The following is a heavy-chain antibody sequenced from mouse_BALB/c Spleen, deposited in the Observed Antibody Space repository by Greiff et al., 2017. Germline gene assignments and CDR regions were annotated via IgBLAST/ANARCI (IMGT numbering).Heavy chain of an antibody. CDR1: GYSFTIYW. Sequence: EVQLQQSGTVLARPGASVKMSCKASGYSFTIYWMHWVKQRPGQGLEWIGAIYPGNSDTSYNQKFKGKAKLTAVTSASTAYMELSSLTNEDSAVYYCTRGATYYRYWYFDVWGAGTTVTVSS. CDR2: IYPGNSDT. V-gene: IGHV1-5*01. J-gene: IGHJ1*01. CDR3: TRGATYYRYWYFDV. D-gene: IGHD2-14*01.